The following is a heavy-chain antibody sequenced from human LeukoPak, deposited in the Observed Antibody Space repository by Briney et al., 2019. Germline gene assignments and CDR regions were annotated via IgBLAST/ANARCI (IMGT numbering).Heavy chain of an antibody. CDR3: ARHKNYYGSEFDY. Sequence: SETLSLTCTVSGGSISSSSYYWGLIRQPPGKWLEWIGSIYYSGSTYYNPSLKSRVTISVDTSKNQFSLKLSSVTAADTAVYYCARHKNYYGSEFDYWGQGTLVTVSS. V-gene: IGHV4-39*01. CDR2: IYYSGST. D-gene: IGHD3-10*01. CDR1: GGSISSSSYY. J-gene: IGHJ4*02.